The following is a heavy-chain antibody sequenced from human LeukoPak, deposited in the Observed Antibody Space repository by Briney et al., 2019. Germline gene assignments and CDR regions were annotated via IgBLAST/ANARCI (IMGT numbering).Heavy chain of an antibody. J-gene: IGHJ4*02. CDR2: IKTDGSST. Sequence: PGGSLRLSCAASGFTFSRYWMHWVRQAPGKGLVWVSRIKTDGSSTDYADSVKGRFTIPRDNAKNTLYLQMNSLRAEDTAVYYCASEGGAGYWGQGTLVTVSS. CDR3: ASEGGAGY. CDR1: GFTFSRYW. D-gene: IGHD6-19*01. V-gene: IGHV3-74*01.